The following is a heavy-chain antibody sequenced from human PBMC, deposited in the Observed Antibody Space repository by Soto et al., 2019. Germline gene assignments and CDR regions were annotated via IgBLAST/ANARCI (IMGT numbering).Heavy chain of an antibody. CDR2: ISAYNGNT. Sequence: QVQLVQSGAEVKKPGASVKVSCKASGYTFTSYGISWVRQAPGQGLEWMGWISAYNGNTNYAQKLQGRVTMTTDTSTSTAYMELRSLRSDDTSVYYCARDPPPHSSSWYGFDPWGQGTLVTVSS. V-gene: IGHV1-18*01. CDR1: GYTFTSYG. CDR3: ARDPPPHSSSWYGFDP. J-gene: IGHJ5*02. D-gene: IGHD6-13*01.